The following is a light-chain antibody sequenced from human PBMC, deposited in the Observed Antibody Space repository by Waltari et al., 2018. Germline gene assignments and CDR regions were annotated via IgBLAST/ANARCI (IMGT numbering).Light chain of an antibody. CDR1: ASNIGDNV. CDR3: ATWDDSPNGHWV. Sequence: QSVLTQPPSASGTPGQRVTISCSGRASNIGDNVVNWYQQFPGKAPKLVIYRNDQRPSGVPDGFSGSKSGTSASLAISGLQSEDEADYYCATWDDSPNGHWVFGGGTKVTVL. J-gene: IGLJ3*02. V-gene: IGLV1-44*01. CDR2: RND.